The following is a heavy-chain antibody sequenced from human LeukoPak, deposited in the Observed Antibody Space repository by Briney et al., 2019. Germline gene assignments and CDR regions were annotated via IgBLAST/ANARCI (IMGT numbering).Heavy chain of an antibody. CDR2: INWNGGST. J-gene: IGHJ6*02. CDR3: ARGVAVTYYYYGMDV. Sequence: GGSLRLSCAASGFTFDDYGMSWVRQAPGRGLEWVSGINWNGGSTGYADSVKGRFTISRDNAKNSLYLQMNSLRAEDTALYYCARGVAVTYYYYGMDVWGQGTMVTVSS. CDR1: GFTFDDYG. D-gene: IGHD6-19*01. V-gene: IGHV3-20*04.